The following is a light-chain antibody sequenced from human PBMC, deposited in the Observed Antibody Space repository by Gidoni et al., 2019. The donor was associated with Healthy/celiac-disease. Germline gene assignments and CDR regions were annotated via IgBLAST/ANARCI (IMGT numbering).Light chain of an antibody. CDR1: QSLLHSNGYND. J-gene: IGKJ1*01. CDR2: VGP. Sequence: DIVMHQSPLSLPVTPGEPASIPCRSSQSLLHSNGYNDLDWYLQKPGQSPQLLIDVGPNRASGVPDRVSGSGAGTDITLKSSRVEAEDVGVYYYMQALQTPPAFGQGTKVEIK. CDR3: MQALQTPPA. V-gene: IGKV2-28*01.